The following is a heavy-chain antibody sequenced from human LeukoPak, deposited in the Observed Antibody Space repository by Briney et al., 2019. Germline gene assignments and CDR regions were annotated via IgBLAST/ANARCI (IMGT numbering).Heavy chain of an antibody. D-gene: IGHD3-10*01. V-gene: IGHV3-66*01. CDR3: AREGRGSGSPFDY. CDR2: IYSGGST. Sequence: GGSLRLSCAASGFTFSSYAMSWVRQAPGKELEWVSVIYSGGSTYYADSVKGRFTISRDNSKNTLYLQMNSLRAEDTAVYYCAREGRGSGSPFDYWGQGTLVTVSS. CDR1: GFTFSSYA. J-gene: IGHJ4*02.